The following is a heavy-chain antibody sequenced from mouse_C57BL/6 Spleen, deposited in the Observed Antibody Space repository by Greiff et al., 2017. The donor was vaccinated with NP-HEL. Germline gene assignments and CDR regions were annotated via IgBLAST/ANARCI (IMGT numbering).Heavy chain of an antibody. CDR1: GFNIKDDY. D-gene: IGHD2-1*01. CDR3: TTKDGNYFDY. V-gene: IGHV14-4*01. Sequence: VQLQQSGAELVRPGASVKLSCTASGFNIKDDYMHWVKQRPEQGLEWIGWIDPENGDTEYASKFQGKATITADTSSNTAYLQLSSLTSEDTAVYYCTTKDGNYFDYWGQGTTLTVSS. CDR2: IDPENGDT. J-gene: IGHJ2*01.